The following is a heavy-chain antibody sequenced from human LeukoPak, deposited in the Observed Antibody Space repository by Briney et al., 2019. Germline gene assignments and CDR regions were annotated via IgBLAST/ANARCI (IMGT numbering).Heavy chain of an antibody. CDR1: GYTFTGYY. Sequence: ASVKVSCKASGYTFTGYYLHWVRQAPGQGLEWMGWINPNSGDTQYAQKFQDRVTLTRDTSINTAYMDLTNLRSDDTAVYYCARPNGDYSNWFDPWGQGTLVTVSS. V-gene: IGHV1-2*02. CDR3: ARPNGDYSNWFDP. D-gene: IGHD4-17*01. CDR2: INPNSGDT. J-gene: IGHJ5*02.